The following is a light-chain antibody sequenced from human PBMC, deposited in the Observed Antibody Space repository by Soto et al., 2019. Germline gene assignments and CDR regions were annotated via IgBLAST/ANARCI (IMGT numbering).Light chain of an antibody. J-gene: IGKJ4*01. CDR3: QQYHIYPLT. V-gene: IGKV1-5*01. CDR2: DAS. CDR1: QSIITW. Sequence: DIQMTQSPSTLPASVGDRVTITCRASQSIITWLAWFQQAPGKAPKILISDASRLKSGVPSRFSGSGSGTEFPLTISSLQPDDFATYYCQQYHIYPLTFGGGTRVEI.